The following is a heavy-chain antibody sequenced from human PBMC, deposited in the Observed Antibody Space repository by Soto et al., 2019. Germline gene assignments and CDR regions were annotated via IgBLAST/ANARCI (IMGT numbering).Heavy chain of an antibody. CDR2: INHSGST. V-gene: IGHV4-34*01. Sequence: QVQLQQWGAGLLKPSETLSLTCAVYGGSFSGYYWSWIRQPPGKGLEWIGEINHSGSTNYNPSLKSRVTISVDTSKNQFSLKLSSVTAADTAVYYCARGSSYSRAFDIWGHGTMVTVSS. CDR3: ARGSSYSRAFDI. D-gene: IGHD2-15*01. J-gene: IGHJ3*02. CDR1: GGSFSGYY.